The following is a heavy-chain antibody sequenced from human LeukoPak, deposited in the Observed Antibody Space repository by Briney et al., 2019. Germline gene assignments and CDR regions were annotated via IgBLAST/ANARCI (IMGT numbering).Heavy chain of an antibody. CDR3: AKDRAGLDAFDI. J-gene: IGHJ3*02. CDR1: GFTFSSYA. CDR2: ISGSGGST. V-gene: IGHV3-23*01. Sequence: GGSLRLSCAASGFTFSSYAMGWVRQAPGKGLEWVSAISGSGGSTYYADSVKGRFTISRDNSKNTLYLQMNSLRAEDTAVYYCAKDRAGLDAFDIWGQGTMVTVSS. D-gene: IGHD6-13*01.